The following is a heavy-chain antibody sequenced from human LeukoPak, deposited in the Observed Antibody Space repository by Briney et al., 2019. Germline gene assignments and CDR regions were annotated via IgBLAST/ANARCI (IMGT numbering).Heavy chain of an antibody. V-gene: IGHV3-64*02. CDR3: ARGSGSPDY. D-gene: IGHD1-26*01. J-gene: IGHJ4*02. CDR1: GFTFSSYA. Sequence: GGPLRLSCAASGFTFSSYAMHWVRQAPGKGLEYVSAISSNGGSTYYADSVKGRFTISRDNSKNTLYLQMGSLRAEDMAVYYCARGSGSPDYWDQGTLVTVSS. CDR2: ISSNGGST.